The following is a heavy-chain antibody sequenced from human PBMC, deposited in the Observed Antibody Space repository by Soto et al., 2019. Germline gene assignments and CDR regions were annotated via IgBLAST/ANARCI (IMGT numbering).Heavy chain of an antibody. V-gene: IGHV4-4*07. CDR2: IYASGTT. D-gene: IGHD1-1*01. Sequence: QGQLQESGPGLVKPAETLSLPCTVSGASISGFYWRLIRKCAGKGLAWIGRIYASGTTAYNPSLNGRVMRAVVTSKKQFSLKLRSVTAADTAVYYCVRDGTKTLRDWFDHWGQG. J-gene: IGHJ5*02. CDR1: GASISGFY. CDR3: VRDGTKTLRDWFDH.